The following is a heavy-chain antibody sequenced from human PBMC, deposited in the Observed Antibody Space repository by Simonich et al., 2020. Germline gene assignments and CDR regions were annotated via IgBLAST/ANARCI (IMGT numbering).Heavy chain of an antibody. CDR2: IYYSGST. Sequence: QLQLQESGPGLVKPSETLSLTCTVSGGSISSSSYYWGWIRQPPGKGLEWIGSIYYSGSTYYNPALKSRVTISVDTSKNQLSLKLSSVTAADTAVYYCARWAYSSSYFDYWGQGTLVTVSS. D-gene: IGHD6-6*01. V-gene: IGHV4-39*01. CDR1: GGSISSSSYY. CDR3: ARWAYSSSYFDY. J-gene: IGHJ4*02.